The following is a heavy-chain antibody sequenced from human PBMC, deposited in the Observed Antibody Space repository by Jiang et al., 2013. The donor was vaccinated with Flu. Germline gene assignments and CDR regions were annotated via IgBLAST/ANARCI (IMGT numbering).Heavy chain of an antibody. J-gene: IGHJ5*02. CDR3: ARVGLRPHGNWFDP. CDR2: SAYNGNT. D-gene: IGHD3-16*01. Sequence: SAYNGNTNYAQKLQGRVTMTTDTSTSTAYMELRSLRSDDTAVYYCARVGLRPHGNWFDPWGQGTLVTVSS. V-gene: IGHV1-18*01.